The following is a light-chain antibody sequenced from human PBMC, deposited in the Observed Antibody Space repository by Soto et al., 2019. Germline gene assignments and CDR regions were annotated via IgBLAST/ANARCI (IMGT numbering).Light chain of an antibody. J-gene: IGLJ1*01. CDR3: CSYTQGNTF. V-gene: IGLV2-23*02. CDR2: EVN. CDR1: SSDVGSYNNL. Sequence: QSVLTQPASVSGSPGQSITISCTGTSSDVGSYNNLVSWYQQHPGKAPKAMIYEVNKRPSGVSNRFSGSKSGNTASLTISGLQAEYEADYSCCSYTQGNTFFGSGTNVNV.